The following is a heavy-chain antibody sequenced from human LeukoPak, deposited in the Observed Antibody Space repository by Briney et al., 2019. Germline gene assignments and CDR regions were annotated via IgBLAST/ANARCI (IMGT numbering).Heavy chain of an antibody. J-gene: IGHJ4*02. V-gene: IGHV1-69*05. CDR3: ARQGSSGWWVFGY. CDR2: IIPIFGTA. Sequence: SVKVSCKASGGTFSSYAISWVRQAPGQGLEWMGRIIPIFGTANYAQKFQGRVTITTDESTSTAYMELSSLRSEDTAVYYCARQGSSGWWVFGYWGQGTLVTVSS. D-gene: IGHD6-19*01. CDR1: GGTFSSYA.